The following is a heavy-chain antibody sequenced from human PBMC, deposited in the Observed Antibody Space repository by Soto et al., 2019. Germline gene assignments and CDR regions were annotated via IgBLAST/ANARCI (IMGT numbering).Heavy chain of an antibody. V-gene: IGHV1-2*02. Sequence: ASVKVSCKASGYTFTGHYIHWVRQAPEQGPEWMGEIGPESGATRYAQKFQGRVTMTRDMSITTVYMELNNLSPDDTAVYYCGRGRSGQIVVFYWGQGTPVTGSS. D-gene: IGHD5-12*01. CDR2: IGPESGAT. CDR3: GRGRSGQIVVFY. CDR1: GYTFTGHY. J-gene: IGHJ4*02.